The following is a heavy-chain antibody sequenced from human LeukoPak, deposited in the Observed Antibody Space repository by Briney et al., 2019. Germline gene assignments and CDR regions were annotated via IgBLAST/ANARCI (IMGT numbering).Heavy chain of an antibody. CDR2: TYYRSKWYN. D-gene: IGHD5-12*01. Sequence: PSQTLSLTCAISGDSVSSSSATWSWIRQSPSRGLEWLGRTYYRSKWYNDYAVSVKSRISFNADTSKNQLSLQLNSVTPEDTAVYYCARLLGSTKATWLDPWGQGSLVTVSS. CDR1: GDSVSSSSAT. V-gene: IGHV6-1*01. J-gene: IGHJ5*02. CDR3: ARLLGSTKATWLDP.